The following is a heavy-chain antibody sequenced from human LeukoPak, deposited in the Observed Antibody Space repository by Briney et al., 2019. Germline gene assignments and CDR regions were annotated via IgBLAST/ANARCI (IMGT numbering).Heavy chain of an antibody. D-gene: IGHD2-15*01. Sequence: KPSETLSLTCTVSGGSISGYYWSWIRQPPGKGLEWIAYIYYSGITHYNSSLKSRVTISIDTSKNQFSLKLSSVTAADTAVYYCARLLGYCSGGSCYSIDYWGQGTLVTVSS. V-gene: IGHV4-59*08. J-gene: IGHJ4*02. CDR3: ARLLGYCSGGSCYSIDY. CDR2: IYYSGIT. CDR1: GGSISGYY.